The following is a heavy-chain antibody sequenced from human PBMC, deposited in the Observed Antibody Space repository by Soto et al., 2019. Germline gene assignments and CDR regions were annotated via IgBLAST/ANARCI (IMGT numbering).Heavy chain of an antibody. V-gene: IGHV3-30*18. CDR2: ISCDGRDK. CDR3: AKARAQYYDFWSGYPVDY. J-gene: IGHJ4*02. D-gene: IGHD3-3*01. Sequence: GGSLRLSCAASGFTFSSYGMHWVRQAPGKGPEWVAVISCDGRDKYYADSVKGRFTISRDNSKNTLYLQMNSLRADDTAVYYCAKARAQYYDFWSGYPVDYWGQGTLVTVSS. CDR1: GFTFSSYG.